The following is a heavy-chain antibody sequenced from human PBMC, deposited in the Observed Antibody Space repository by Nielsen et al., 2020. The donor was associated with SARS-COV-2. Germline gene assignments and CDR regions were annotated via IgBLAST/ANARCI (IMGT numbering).Heavy chain of an antibody. CDR3: ARGGYCSSSSCYNAFDV. J-gene: IGHJ3*01. D-gene: IGHD2-2*03. V-gene: IGHV3-53*04. CDR2: MYSAGTT. CDR1: GFIVSKNY. Sequence: GGSLRLSCAAFGFIVSKNYMSWVRQAPGKGLEWVPVMYSAGTTYYADSVKGRFTISRHSSENSLYLQMNSLRADDTALYYCARGGYCSSSSCYNAFDVWGEGTMVLVSS.